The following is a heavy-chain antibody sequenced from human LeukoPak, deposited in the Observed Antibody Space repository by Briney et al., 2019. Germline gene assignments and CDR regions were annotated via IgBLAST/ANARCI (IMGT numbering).Heavy chain of an antibody. D-gene: IGHD6-13*01. V-gene: IGHV3-9*01. J-gene: IGHJ5*02. CDR1: GFTFDDYA. CDR2: ISWNSGSI. Sequence: GGSLRLSCAASGFTFDDYAMHWVRQAPGKGLEWVSGISWNSGSIGYADSVKGRFTISRDNAKNSLYLQMNSLRAEDTAVYYCARTISGIATNWFDPWGQGTLVTVSS. CDR3: ARTISGIATNWFDP.